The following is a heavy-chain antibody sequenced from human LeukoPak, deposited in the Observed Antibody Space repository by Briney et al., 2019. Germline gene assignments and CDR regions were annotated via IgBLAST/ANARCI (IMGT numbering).Heavy chain of an antibody. D-gene: IGHD4-17*01. CDR3: AKGATTMSTADAFVL. CDR2: ISYDGRNV. J-gene: IGHJ3*01. CDR1: EFMFSKYG. Sequence: PGGSLRLSCVASEFMFSKYGIHWVRQAPGKGLEWVAVISYDGRNVYYEDSVKGRFTISRDNSKNTVYLQMSSLRTEDTAVYYCAKGATTMSTADAFVLWGQGAMVTVSS. V-gene: IGHV3-30*18.